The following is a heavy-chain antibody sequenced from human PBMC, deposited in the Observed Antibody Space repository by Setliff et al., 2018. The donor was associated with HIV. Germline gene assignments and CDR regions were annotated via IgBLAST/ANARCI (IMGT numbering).Heavy chain of an antibody. CDR2: IYHSGST. CDR3: ARDPTGGAARFDY. CDR1: GGSISSHY. V-gene: IGHV4-59*11. D-gene: IGHD6-6*01. J-gene: IGHJ4*02. Sequence: ETLSLTCTVSGGSISSHYWSWIRQPPGKGLEWIGEIYHSGSTNYNLSLKSRVTISVDKSKNQFSLKLISVTAADTAVYYCARDPTGGAARFDYLGQGTLVTVSS.